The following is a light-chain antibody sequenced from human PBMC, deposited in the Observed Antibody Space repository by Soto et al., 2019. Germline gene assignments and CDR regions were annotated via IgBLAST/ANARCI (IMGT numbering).Light chain of an antibody. V-gene: IGKV3-15*01. CDR3: HQYNNWPPGT. CDR1: QSISSN. Sequence: EIVMTQSPATPSVSPGERATLSCRASQSISSNLAWYQQKPGQAPSLLLYGASTRATGIPARFSGSGSGTDFTLTISSLQSEDFAVYYCHQYNNWPPGTFGQGTKLEIK. CDR2: GAS. J-gene: IGKJ2*02.